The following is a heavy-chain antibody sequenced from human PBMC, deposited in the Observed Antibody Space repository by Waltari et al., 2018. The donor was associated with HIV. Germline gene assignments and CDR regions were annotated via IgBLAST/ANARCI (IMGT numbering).Heavy chain of an antibody. V-gene: IGHV3-7*04. CDR1: GFTFSSYW. CDR2: IKKDGSEK. J-gene: IGHJ4*02. Sequence: EVQLVESGGGLVQPGGSLRLSCAASGFTFSSYWMSWVRQAPGKGLEWVANIKKDGSEKYDVDSVNGRFTISRDNAENSLYLQRNSLRAEDTAVYYCARGGFYGSGSKVNWGQGTLVTVSS. D-gene: IGHD3-10*01. CDR3: ARGGFYGSGSKVN.